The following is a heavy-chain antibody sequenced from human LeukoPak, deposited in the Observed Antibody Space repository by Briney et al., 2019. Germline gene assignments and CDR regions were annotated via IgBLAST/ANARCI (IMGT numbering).Heavy chain of an antibody. CDR2: IYYSGSA. CDR3: ARDTGYSYGLDAFDI. CDR1: GGSISSYY. V-gene: IGHV4-59*01. Sequence: SETLSLTCTVSGGSISSYYWSWIRQPPGKGLEWIGYIYYSGSANYNPSLKSRVTISVDTSKNQFSLKLSSVTAADTAVYYCARDTGYSYGLDAFDIWGQGTMVTVSS. D-gene: IGHD5-18*01. J-gene: IGHJ3*02.